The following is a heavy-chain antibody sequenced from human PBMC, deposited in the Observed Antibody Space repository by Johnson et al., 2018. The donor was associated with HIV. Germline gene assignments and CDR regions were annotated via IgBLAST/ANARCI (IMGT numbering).Heavy chain of an antibody. CDR1: GFTFDDYA. D-gene: IGHD6-6*01. CDR3: ASIAARRVSAFDI. J-gene: IGHJ3*02. V-gene: IGHV3-23*04. CDR2: VGGSTSST. Sequence: VQLVESGGGLVQPGRSLRLSCAASGFTFDDYAMHWVRQAPGEGLAWVSTVGGSTSSTSYADSVKGRFTISRDNSKNTLYLQMNSLRAEDTAVYYCASIAARRVSAFDIWGQGTMVTVSS.